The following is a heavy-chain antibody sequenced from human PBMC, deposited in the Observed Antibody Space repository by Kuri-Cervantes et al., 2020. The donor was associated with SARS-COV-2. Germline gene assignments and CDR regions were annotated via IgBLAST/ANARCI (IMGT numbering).Heavy chain of an antibody. Sequence: GSLRLSCTVSGGSISSYYWSWIRQPAGKGLEWIGRIYTSGSTNYNPSLKSRVTMSVDTSKNQFSLKLSSVTAADTAVYYCARDKGFFGGPPERGFDYWGQGTLVTVSS. J-gene: IGHJ4*02. D-gene: IGHD3-10*01. V-gene: IGHV4-4*07. CDR3: ARDKGFFGGPPERGFDY. CDR2: IYTSGST. CDR1: GGSISSYY.